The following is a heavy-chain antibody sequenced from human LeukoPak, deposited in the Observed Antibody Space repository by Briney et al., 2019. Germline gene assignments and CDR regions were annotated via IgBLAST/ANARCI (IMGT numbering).Heavy chain of an antibody. D-gene: IGHD6-13*01. CDR3: ARVQKGIAAAGTGGGWFEP. CDR2: ISSGGSTI. CDR1: GFTFSDYY. J-gene: IGHJ5*02. V-gene: IGHV3-11*01. Sequence: GGSLRLSCAASGFTFSDYYMSWIRQAPGKGLEWISYISSGGSTIYYADSVRGQFTISRDNAKTSPYLQMNSLRAEDTAVYYCARVQKGIAAAGTGGGWFEPWGQGTLVTVS.